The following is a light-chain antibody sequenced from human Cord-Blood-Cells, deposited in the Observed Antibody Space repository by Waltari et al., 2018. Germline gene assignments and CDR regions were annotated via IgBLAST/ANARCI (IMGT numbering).Light chain of an antibody. CDR1: QSVLYSSNNKNY. Sequence: DIVMTQAPDSLAVSLGERAAINCKSSQSVLYSSNNKNYLAWYQQKPSQPPKLLIYWASTRESGVPDRVSGSGSGTDFTLTISSLKAEDVAVYYCQQYYSTPLTFGPGTKVDIK. CDR2: WAS. CDR3: QQYYSTPLT. J-gene: IGKJ3*01. V-gene: IGKV4-1*01.